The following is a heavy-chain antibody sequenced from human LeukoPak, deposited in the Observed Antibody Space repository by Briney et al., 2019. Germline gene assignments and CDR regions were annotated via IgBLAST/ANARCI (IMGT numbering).Heavy chain of an antibody. J-gene: IGHJ4*02. V-gene: IGHV4-34*01. CDR3: ARYYYDSSGYQYYFDY. D-gene: IGHD3-22*01. CDR2: INHSGST. CDR1: GGSFSGYY. Sequence: SETLSLTCAVYGGSFSGYYWSWIRQPPGKGLEWIGEINHSGSTNYNPSLKSRVTISVDTSKNQFSLKLSSVTAADTAVYYCARYYYDSSGYQYYFDYWGQGTLVTVSS.